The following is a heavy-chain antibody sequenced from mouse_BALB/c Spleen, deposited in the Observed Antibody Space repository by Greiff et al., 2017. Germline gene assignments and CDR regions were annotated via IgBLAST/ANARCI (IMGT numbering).Heavy chain of an antibody. J-gene: IGHJ4*01. Sequence: VQLQQSGPELVKPGASVKVSCKASGYAFTSYNMYWVKQSHGKSLEWIGYIDPYNGGTSYNQKFKGKATLTVDKSSSTAYMHLNSLTSEDSAVYYCAREDYYGSSSAMDYWGQGTSVTVSS. CDR2: IDPYNGGT. V-gene: IGHV1S135*01. D-gene: IGHD1-1*01. CDR3: AREDYYGSSSAMDY. CDR1: GYAFTSYN.